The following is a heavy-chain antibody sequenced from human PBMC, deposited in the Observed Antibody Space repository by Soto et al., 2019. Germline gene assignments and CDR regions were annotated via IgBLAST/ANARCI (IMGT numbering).Heavy chain of an antibody. V-gene: IGHV3-33*01. CDR1: GFTFSSYG. J-gene: IGHJ4*02. D-gene: IGHD6-19*01. CDR2: IWYDGSNK. Sequence: GGSLRLSCAASGFTFSSYGMHWVRQAPGKGLEWVAVIWYDGSNKYYADSVKGRFTISRDNSKNTLYLQMNSLRAEDTAVYYCAREVSEAVAGLYYFDYWGQGTLVTVSS. CDR3: AREVSEAVAGLYYFDY.